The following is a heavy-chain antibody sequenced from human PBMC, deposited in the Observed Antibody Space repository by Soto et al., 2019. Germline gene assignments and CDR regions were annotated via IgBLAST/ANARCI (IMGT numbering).Heavy chain of an antibody. J-gene: IGHJ4*02. CDR1: GVSITSTDW. Sequence: QVQLQESGPGLVKPSETLSLSCAVSGVSITSTDWWSGVRQPPGKGLQWIGEVSLGGGANYNPSLKSRGTISVDNSKNQFSLTLNSGTAADTAVYFCAGSTADTTLKASSFWGQGTLVTVSS. D-gene: IGHD4-4*01. V-gene: IGHV4-4*02. CDR2: VSLGGGA. CDR3: AGSTADTTLKASSF.